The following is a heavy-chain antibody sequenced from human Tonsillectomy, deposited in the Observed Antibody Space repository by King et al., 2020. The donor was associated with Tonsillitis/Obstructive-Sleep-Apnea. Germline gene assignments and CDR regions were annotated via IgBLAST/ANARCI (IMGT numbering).Heavy chain of an antibody. Sequence: QVQLQQWGAGLLKPSETLSLTCGVYGGSFSGYYWSWIRQPPGKGLEWIGENNHSGSTDYNSSLKSRVTISRDTSKNQFSLRLTSVTAADTAVYYCGTNAGDYYYYMDVWGKGTTVTVSS. J-gene: IGHJ6*03. CDR1: GGSFSGYY. V-gene: IGHV4-34*01. D-gene: IGHD2-2*01. CDR2: NNHSGST. CDR3: GTNAGDYYYYMDV.